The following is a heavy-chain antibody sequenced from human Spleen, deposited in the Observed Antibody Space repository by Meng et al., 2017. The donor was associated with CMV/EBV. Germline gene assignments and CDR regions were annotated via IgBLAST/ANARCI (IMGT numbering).Heavy chain of an antibody. V-gene: IGHV1-2*02. CDR3: AREQSGSGYDYDYYGMDV. CDR2: INPNSGGT. CDR1: GYTFTGHY. J-gene: IGHJ6*02. D-gene: IGHD5-12*01. Sequence: ASVKVSCKASGYTFTGHYMHWVRQAPGQGLEWMGWINPNSGGTNYAQKFQGRVTMTRDTSISTAYMELSRLRSDDTAVYYCAREQSGSGYDYDYYGMDVWGQGTTVTVSS.